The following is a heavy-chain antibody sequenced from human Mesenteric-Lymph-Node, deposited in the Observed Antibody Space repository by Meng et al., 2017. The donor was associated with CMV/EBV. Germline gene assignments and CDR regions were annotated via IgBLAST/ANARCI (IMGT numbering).Heavy chain of an antibody. D-gene: IGHD5-18*01. CDR3: LRSRENTYGWFDS. V-gene: IGHV3-21*01. CDR2: ISSSSSYI. Sequence: GGSLRLSCAASGFTFSSYSMNWVRQAPGKGLEWVSSISSSSSYIYYADSVKGRFTISRDNAKNSLYLQMNILRVEDTAIYYCLRSRENTYGWFDSWGQGTLVTVSS. J-gene: IGHJ5*01. CDR1: GFTFSSYS.